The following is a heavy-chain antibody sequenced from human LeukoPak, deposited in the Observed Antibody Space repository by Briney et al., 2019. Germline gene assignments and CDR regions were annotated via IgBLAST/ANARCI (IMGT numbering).Heavy chain of an antibody. V-gene: IGHV3-23*01. D-gene: IGHD3-22*01. CDR1: GFTFSSYA. CDR3: ANSAQDYYDSSGYYD. Sequence: GGSLRLSCAASGFTFSSYAMSWVRQAPGKGLEWVSAISGSGGSTYYADSVKGRFTISRDNSKNTLYLQMNSLRAEDTAVYYCANSAQDYYDSSGYYDWGQGTLSPSPQ. J-gene: IGHJ1*01. CDR2: ISGSGGST.